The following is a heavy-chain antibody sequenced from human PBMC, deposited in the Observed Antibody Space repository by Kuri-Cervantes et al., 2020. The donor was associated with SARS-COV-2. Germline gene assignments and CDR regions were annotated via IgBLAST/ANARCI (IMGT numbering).Heavy chain of an antibody. V-gene: IGHV4-34*01. D-gene: IGHD6-13*01. J-gene: IGHJ6*03. CDR1: GGSFSGYQ. CDR3: ARAGYSSSWDYYYYYYMDV. Sequence: GSLRLSCAVYGGSFSGYQWSWIRQTPGMGLEWIGQINDSGATKYNPSLKSRVIVSMDKSKNQFSLKLSSVTAADTAVYYCARAGYSSSWDYYYYYYMDVWGKGTTVTVSS. CDR2: INDSGAT.